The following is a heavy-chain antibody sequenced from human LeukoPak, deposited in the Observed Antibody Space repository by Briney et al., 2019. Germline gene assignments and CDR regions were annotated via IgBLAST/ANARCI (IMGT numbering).Heavy chain of an antibody. V-gene: IGHV3-33*08. CDR3: ARALTRHFDY. D-gene: IGHD3-9*01. CDR1: GFTFSSYA. CDR2: IWYDGSNK. J-gene: IGHJ4*02. Sequence: PGGSLRLSCAASGFTFSSYAMHWVRHAPGKGLEWGAVIWYDGSNKYYADSVKGRFTISRDNSKNTLYLQMNSLIAEDTDVYYCARALTRHFDYWGQGTLVTVSS.